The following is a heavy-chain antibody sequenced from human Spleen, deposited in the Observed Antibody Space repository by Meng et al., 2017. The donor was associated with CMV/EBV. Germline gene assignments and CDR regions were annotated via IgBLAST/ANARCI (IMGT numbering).Heavy chain of an antibody. CDR1: GFIFSNYA. J-gene: IGHJ4*02. CDR2: ISNNVGTT. CDR3: ASSLFRWSYYIGY. Sequence: GGSLRLSCAASGFIFSNYAMHWVRQAPGKGLEYVAAISNNVGTTYYADSVKGRFTISRDNSKNTLYLQMGSLRVDDTAVYYCASSLFRWSYYIGYWGQGTVVTSPQ. D-gene: IGHD1-26*01. V-gene: IGHV3-64*02.